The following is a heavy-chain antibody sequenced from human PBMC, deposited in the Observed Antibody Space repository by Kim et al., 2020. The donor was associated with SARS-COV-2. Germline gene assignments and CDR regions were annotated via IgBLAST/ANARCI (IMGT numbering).Heavy chain of an antibody. CDR2: IYYSGST. V-gene: IGHV4-39*01. D-gene: IGHD2-15*01. Sequence: SETLSLTCTVSGGSISSSSYYWGWIRQPPGKGLEWIGSIYYSGSTYYNPSLKSRVTISVDTSKNQFSLKLSSVTAADTAVYYCARSPCIVVVVAATTQGGCWFDPWGQGTLVTVSS. CDR1: GGSISSSSYY. CDR3: ARSPCIVVVVAATTQGGCWFDP. J-gene: IGHJ5*02.